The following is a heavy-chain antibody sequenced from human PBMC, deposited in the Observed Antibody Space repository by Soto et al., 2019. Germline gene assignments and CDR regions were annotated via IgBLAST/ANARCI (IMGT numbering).Heavy chain of an antibody. CDR2: ISAYNGNT. Sequence: ASVKVSCKSSGYTFTSYGISWVRQAPGQGLEWMGWISAYNGNTNYAQKLQGRVTMTTDTSTSTAYMELRSLRSDDTAVYYCASTMLAVKDYYGMDVWGQGTTVTVSS. CDR1: GYTFTSYG. J-gene: IGHJ6*02. CDR3: ASTMLAVKDYYGMDV. V-gene: IGHV1-18*01. D-gene: IGHD6-19*01.